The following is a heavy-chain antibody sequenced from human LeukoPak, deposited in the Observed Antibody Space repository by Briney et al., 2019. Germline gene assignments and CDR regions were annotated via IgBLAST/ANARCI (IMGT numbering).Heavy chain of an antibody. CDR1: GFTFSSYA. CDR3: AKQYDSSGYYYYYYYMDV. J-gene: IGHJ6*03. D-gene: IGHD3-22*01. V-gene: IGHV3-23*01. Sequence: PGGSLTLSCAASGFTFSSYAMSWVRQAPGQGMEWVSTISGSGGSTYYADSVKGRLTIFRDNSKNTLYLQMNSLRAEDTAVYYCAKQYDSSGYYYYYYYMDVWGKGTTVTVSS. CDR2: ISGSGGST.